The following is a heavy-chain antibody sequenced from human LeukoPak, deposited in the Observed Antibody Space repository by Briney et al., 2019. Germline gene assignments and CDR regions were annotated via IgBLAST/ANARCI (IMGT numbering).Heavy chain of an antibody. J-gene: IGHJ3*02. D-gene: IGHD5-18*01. V-gene: IGHV1-69*04. Sequence: GSSVTVSCKASGGTFSSYAISWVRQAPGQGLEWMGRIIPILGIANYAQKFQGRVTITADKSTSTAYMELSSLRSEDTAVYYCARAPLRGYSSGAFDIWGQGTMVTVSS. CDR3: ARAPLRGYSSGAFDI. CDR2: IIPILGIA. CDR1: GGTFSSYA.